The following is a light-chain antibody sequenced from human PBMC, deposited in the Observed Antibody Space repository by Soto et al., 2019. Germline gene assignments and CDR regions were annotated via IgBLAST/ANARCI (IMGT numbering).Light chain of an antibody. V-gene: IGKV1-5*03. CDR1: QSISSW. Sequence: DIQMTQSPSTLSASVGDRVTITCRASQSISSWLAWYQQKPGQAPKLLIYKASTLQSGVPSRFSGSGSGTEFTLAISSLQPDDSATYYCQQYKDNWTFCQGTKVEIK. J-gene: IGKJ1*01. CDR2: KAS. CDR3: QQYKDNWT.